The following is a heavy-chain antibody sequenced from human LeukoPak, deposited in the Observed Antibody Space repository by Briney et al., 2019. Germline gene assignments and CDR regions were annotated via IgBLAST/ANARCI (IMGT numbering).Heavy chain of an antibody. V-gene: IGHV3-21*01. D-gene: IGHD2-2*01. CDR1: GFTFSSYS. CDR3: ARTDQGNDAFDI. CDR2: ITSSSGYI. J-gene: IGHJ3*02. Sequence: GGSLRLSCAASGFTFSSYSMHWVRHSPGKGLEWVSSITSSSGYIYYVDSVRGRFTISRDNAKNSLYLQMNSLRAEDTAMYYCARTDQGNDAFDIWGQGTMVTVSS.